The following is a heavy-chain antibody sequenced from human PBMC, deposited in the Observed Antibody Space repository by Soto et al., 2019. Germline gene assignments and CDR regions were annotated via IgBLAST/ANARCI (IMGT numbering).Heavy chain of an antibody. CDR3: ARGLPIAGRTYAFFEY. CDR1: GFTFSSCS. D-gene: IGHD6-13*01. V-gene: IGHV3-21*01. CDR2: ISSSSSYI. J-gene: IGHJ4*02. Sequence: GGSVRLSCAASGFTFSSCSMNWVRQAPGKGLEWVSSISSSSSYIYYADSVKGRFTISRDNAKNSLYLQMNSLRAEDTAVYYCARGLPIAGRTYAFFEYGSQG.